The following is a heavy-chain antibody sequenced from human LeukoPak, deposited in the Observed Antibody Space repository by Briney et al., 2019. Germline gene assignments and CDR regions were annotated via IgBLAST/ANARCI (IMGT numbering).Heavy chain of an antibody. J-gene: IGHJ5*02. Sequence: PGGSLRLSCAASEFSVGSNYMTWVRQAPGKGLEWVSLIYSGGSTYYADSVKGRFTISRDNSKNTLYLQMNSLRAEDTAVYYCARGSYAWFDPWGQGTLVTVSS. V-gene: IGHV3-53*01. CDR2: IYSGGST. CDR1: EFSVGSNY. CDR3: ARGSYAWFDP. D-gene: IGHD4-17*01.